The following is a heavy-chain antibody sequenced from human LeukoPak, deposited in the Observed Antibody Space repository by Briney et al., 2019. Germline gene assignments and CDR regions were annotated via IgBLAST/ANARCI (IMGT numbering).Heavy chain of an antibody. CDR2: ISSNGGST. CDR1: GFTFSSYA. CDR3: ATSPRRRYYYDSSGYYPL. V-gene: IGHV3-64*01. J-gene: IGHJ4*02. Sequence: GGPLRLSCAASGFTFSSYAMHWVRQAPGKGLEYVSAISSNGGSTYYANSVKGRFTISRYNSKNTLYLQMGRLRAEDMAVYYCATSPRRRYYYDSSGYYPLWGQGTLVTVSS. D-gene: IGHD3-22*01.